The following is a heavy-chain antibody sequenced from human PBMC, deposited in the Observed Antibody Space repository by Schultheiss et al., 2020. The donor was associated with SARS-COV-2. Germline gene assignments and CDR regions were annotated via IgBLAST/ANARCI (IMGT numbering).Heavy chain of an antibody. J-gene: IGHJ5*02. V-gene: IGHV3-73*01. CDR3: TRNSTSSGWFDP. CDR2: IRSKARNYAT. Sequence: GGSLRLSCADSGFTFSDYSMNWVRQAPGKGLEWVGRIRSKARNYATTYAASVKGRFIISRDESRNTSYLQMNSLKIEDTAVYYCTRNSTSSGWFDPWGQGTLVTVSS. D-gene: IGHD5-18*01. CDR1: GFTFSDYS.